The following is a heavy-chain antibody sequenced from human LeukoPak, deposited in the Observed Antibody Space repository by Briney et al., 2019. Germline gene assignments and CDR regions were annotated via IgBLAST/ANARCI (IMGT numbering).Heavy chain of an antibody. J-gene: IGHJ5*02. CDR2: IYYSGST. V-gene: IGHV4-59*08. CDR3: ARSALAAAALGWFDP. D-gene: IGHD6-25*01. CDR1: GGSISSYY. Sequence: PSETLSLTCTVSGGSISSYYWSWIRQPPGKGLEWIGYIYYSGSTNYNPSLKSRVTISVDTSKNQFSLKLSSVTAADTAVYYCARSALAAAALGWFDPWGQGTLVTVSS.